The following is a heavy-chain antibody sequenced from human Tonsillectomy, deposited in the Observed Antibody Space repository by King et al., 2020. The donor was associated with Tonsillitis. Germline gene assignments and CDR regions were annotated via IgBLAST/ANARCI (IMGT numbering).Heavy chain of an antibody. J-gene: IGHJ4*02. CDR1: GYTFTGYY. CDR3: ARGVLTSLRLGELSLWAFDY. D-gene: IGHD3-16*02. V-gene: IGHV1-2*02. CDR2: INPNSGGT. Sequence: QLVQSGAEVKKPGASVKVSCKASGYTFTGYYMHWVRQAPGQGLEWIGWINPNSGGTNYAQKFQGRVTMTRDTSISTAYMELSRLRSDDTAVYYCARGVLTSLRLGELSLWAFDYWGQGTLVTVSS.